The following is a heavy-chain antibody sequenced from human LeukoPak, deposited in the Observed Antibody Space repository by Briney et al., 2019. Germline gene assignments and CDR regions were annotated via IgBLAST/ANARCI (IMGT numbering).Heavy chain of an antibody. V-gene: IGHV4-4*02. CDR3: ASKQYDSTGVFDY. Sequence: SGTLSLTCAVSGGSISSSKWWSWVRQPPGKELEWIGEIYHSGSSNHNPSLKSRVNISVDKSKNQFSLKLSSVTAADTAVYYCASKQYDSTGVFDYWGQGTLVTVSS. CDR2: IYHSGSS. J-gene: IGHJ4*02. CDR1: GGSISSSKW. D-gene: IGHD3-22*01.